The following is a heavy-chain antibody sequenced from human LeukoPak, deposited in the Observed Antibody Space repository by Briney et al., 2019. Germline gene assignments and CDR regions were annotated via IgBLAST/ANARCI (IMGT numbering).Heavy chain of an antibody. D-gene: IGHD1-26*01. CDR3: ARDWIYSGSYHNWFDP. V-gene: IGHV4-39*07. Sequence: PSETLSLTCTVSGGSISSSSYYWGWIRQPPGKGLEWIGSIYYSGSTYYNPSLKSRVTISVDTSKNQFSLKLSSVTAADTAVYYCARDWIYSGSYHNWFDPWGQGTLVTVSS. CDR2: IYYSGST. J-gene: IGHJ5*02. CDR1: GGSISSSSYY.